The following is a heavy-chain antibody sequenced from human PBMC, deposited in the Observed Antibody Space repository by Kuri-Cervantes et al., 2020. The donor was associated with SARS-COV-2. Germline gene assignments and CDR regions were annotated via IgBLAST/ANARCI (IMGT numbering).Heavy chain of an antibody. CDR3: ASGVYGEWELPGEDY. CDR1: GFTFSSYS. J-gene: IGHJ4*02. Sequence: GESLKISCAASGFTFSSYSMNWVRQAPGKGLEWVSYISSSSSTMYYADSVKGRFTISRDNAKNSLYLQMNSLRDEDTAVYYCASGVYGEWELPGEDYWGQGTLVTVSS. V-gene: IGHV3-48*02. D-gene: IGHD1-26*01. CDR2: ISSSSSTM.